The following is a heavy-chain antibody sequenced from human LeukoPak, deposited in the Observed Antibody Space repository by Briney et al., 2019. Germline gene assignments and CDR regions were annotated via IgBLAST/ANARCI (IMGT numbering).Heavy chain of an antibody. CDR3: ASERKELPAFFDY. D-gene: IGHD1-7*01. V-gene: IGHV4-39*01. CDR2: IHYSGST. CDR1: GGSISSSSYY. Sequence: SETLSLTCTVSGGSISSSSYYWGWIRQPPGKGLEWIGSIHYSGSTYNNPSVNSRVTISVDMSKNQLSLKLSSVTAADTAVYHCASERKELPAFFDYWGQGTLVTVPS. J-gene: IGHJ4*02.